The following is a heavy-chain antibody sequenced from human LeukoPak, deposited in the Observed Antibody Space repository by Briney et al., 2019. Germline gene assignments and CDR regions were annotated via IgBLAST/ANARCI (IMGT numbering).Heavy chain of an antibody. CDR3: AKTYVDTTFFDS. J-gene: IGHJ4*02. Sequence: GGSLRLSCAASGFTFNSYAMSWVRQAPGKGLEWVSAITSGGGDTYHHDSVNGRFTISRDNSKNTLYLQMNSLRAEDTAVYYCAKTYVDTTFFDSWGQGTRVTVSS. V-gene: IGHV3-23*01. D-gene: IGHD5-18*01. CDR1: GFTFNSYA. CDR2: ITSGGGDT.